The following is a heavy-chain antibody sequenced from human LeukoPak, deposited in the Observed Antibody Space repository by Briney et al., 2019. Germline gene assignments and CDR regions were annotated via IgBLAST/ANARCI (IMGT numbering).Heavy chain of an antibody. Sequence: ASVKVSCKASGYTFTSYYMHWVRQAPGRGLEWMGIINPSGGSTSYAQKFQGRVTMTRDTSTSTVYMELSSLRSDDTAVYYCARDRRYCSSTSCYLFDPWGQGTLVTVSS. CDR1: GYTFTSYY. D-gene: IGHD2-2*01. J-gene: IGHJ5*02. V-gene: IGHV1-46*01. CDR3: ARDRRYCSSTSCYLFDP. CDR2: INPSGGST.